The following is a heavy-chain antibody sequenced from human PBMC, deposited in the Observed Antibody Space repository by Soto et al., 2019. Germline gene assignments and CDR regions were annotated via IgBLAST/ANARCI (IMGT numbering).Heavy chain of an antibody. CDR1: GGYISNFY. Sequence: SETLSLTCTVSGGYISNFYWSWIRQPPGKGLEWIGYVYYTGSTSYNPSLKRRVTFSADSSRGQFSLRLNSVTAADTAVYYCARTVLGPDLLADSFVDYYYYMDVWGQGTTVTVSS. CDR2: VYYTGST. CDR3: ARTVLGPDLLADSFVDYYYYMDV. J-gene: IGHJ6*03. V-gene: IGHV4-59*08. D-gene: IGHD3-9*01.